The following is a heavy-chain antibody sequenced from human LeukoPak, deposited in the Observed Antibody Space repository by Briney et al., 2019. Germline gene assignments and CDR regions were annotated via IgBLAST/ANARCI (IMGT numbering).Heavy chain of an antibody. J-gene: IGHJ4*02. D-gene: IGHD5-18*01. CDR2: IIPILGIA. Sequence: SVKVSCKASGGTFSSYAISWVRQAPGQGLEWMGRIIPILGIANYAQKFQGRVTITADKSTSTAYMELSSLRSEDTAVYYCASRGYSYGYYFNYWGQGTLVTVSS. CDR1: GGTFSSYA. CDR3: ASRGYSYGYYFNY. V-gene: IGHV1-69*04.